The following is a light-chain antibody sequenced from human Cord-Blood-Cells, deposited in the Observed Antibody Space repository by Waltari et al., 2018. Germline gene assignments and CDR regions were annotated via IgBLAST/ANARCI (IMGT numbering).Light chain of an antibody. CDR1: ALPQQY. CDR2: KDS. CDR3: QSADSSGNVV. Sequence: SYELTQPPSVSVSPGQTARITCSGDALPQQYAYWYQQQPGQAPVLVIDKDSERPSGIPERFSGSSSGTTVTLTISGVQAEDEADYYCQSADSSGNVVFGGGTKLTVL. J-gene: IGLJ2*01. V-gene: IGLV3-25*03.